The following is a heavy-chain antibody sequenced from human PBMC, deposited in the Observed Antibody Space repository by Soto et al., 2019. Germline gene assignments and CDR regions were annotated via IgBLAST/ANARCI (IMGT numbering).Heavy chain of an antibody. Sequence: VQLVQSGAEVKKPGASVKVSCKASGYSFTGYDINWVRQATGQGLEWMGWMDPKSGDTGYAQKFQDRLTMTRDTSTSTAFMELTSLRSEYTAVYFCAVYGDRGSMGDPWGHGTLVAVSS. J-gene: IGHJ5*02. CDR1: GYSFTGYD. CDR2: MDPKSGDT. D-gene: IGHD4-17*01. CDR3: AVYGDRGSMGDP. V-gene: IGHV1-8*01.